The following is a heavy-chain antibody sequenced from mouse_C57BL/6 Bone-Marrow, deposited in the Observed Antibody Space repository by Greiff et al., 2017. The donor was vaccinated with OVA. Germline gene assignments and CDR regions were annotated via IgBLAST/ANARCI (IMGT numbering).Heavy chain of an antibody. CDR2: IDPSDSYT. J-gene: IGHJ2*01. Sequence: VQLQQPGAELVMPGASVKLSCKASGYTFTSYWMHWVKQRPGQGLEWIGEIDPSDSYTNYNQKFKGKSTLTVDKSSSTAYMQLSSLTSEDSAVYYCARDVFYDYDYYFAYGGQGTTLTVSS. CDR3: ARDVFYDYDYYFAY. D-gene: IGHD2-4*01. V-gene: IGHV1-69*01. CDR1: GYTFTSYW.